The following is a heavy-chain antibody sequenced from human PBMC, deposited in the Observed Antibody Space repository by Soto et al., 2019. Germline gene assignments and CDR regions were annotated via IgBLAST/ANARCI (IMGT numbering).Heavy chain of an antibody. V-gene: IGHV2-5*01. CDR1: GFSLTTSGVG. CDR3: APSRRSSGDAFDF. D-gene: IGHD6-6*01. CDR2: IYWNDDE. J-gene: IGHJ3*01. Sequence: QITLKESGHALVKPTQNLTLTCTFSGFSLTTSGVGVGWIRQPTGKALEWVALIYWNDDERYSPFLRSRLTITKDTSNTQVVLTMTNMEAVDTATYYCAPSRRSSGDAFDFWGQGTMATVSS.